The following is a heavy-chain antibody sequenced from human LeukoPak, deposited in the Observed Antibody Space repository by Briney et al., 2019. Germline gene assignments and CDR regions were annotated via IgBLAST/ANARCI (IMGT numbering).Heavy chain of an antibody. CDR3: ASPEDILTGYYGDFDY. CDR1: GFTFSSHS. J-gene: IGHJ4*02. D-gene: IGHD3-9*01. Sequence: GGSLRLSCAASGFTFSSHSMTWVRQAPGKGLEWVANIKQDGSEKNYVDSVKGRFTISRDNAKNSLYLQMNSLRAEDTAVYYCASPEDILTGYYGDFDYWGQGTLVTVSS. V-gene: IGHV3-7*01. CDR2: IKQDGSEK.